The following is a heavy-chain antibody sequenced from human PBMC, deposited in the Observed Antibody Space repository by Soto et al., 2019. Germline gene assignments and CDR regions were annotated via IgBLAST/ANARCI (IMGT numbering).Heavy chain of an antibody. CDR2: IDWDDDK. V-gene: IGHV2-70*01. D-gene: IGHD3-16*02. J-gene: IGHJ4*01. CDR1: GFSLSTSGMC. CDR3: AQVIDPRSGDFDF. Sequence: SGPTLVNHTQTLTLTCTFSGFSLSTSGMCVSWIRQPPGKALEWLALIDWDDDKYYSTSLKTRLTISKDTSKNQVVLTMTNKDPVDTAKYYSAQVIDPRSGDFDFWGQGTLVPVSS.